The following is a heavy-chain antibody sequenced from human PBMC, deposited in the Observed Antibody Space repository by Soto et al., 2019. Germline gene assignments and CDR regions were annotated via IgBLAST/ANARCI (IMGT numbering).Heavy chain of an antibody. J-gene: IGHJ6*03. CDR3: ARDQEVAHPGGYYYYMDV. V-gene: IGHV3-33*01. CDR2: IWYDGSNK. Sequence: GGSLRLSCAASGFTFSSYGMHWVRQAPGKGLEWVAVIWYDGSNKYYADSVKGRFTISRDNSKNTLYLQMNSLRAEDTAVYYCARDQEVAHPGGYYYYMDVWGKGTTVTVSS. CDR1: GFTFSSYG. D-gene: IGHD2-15*01.